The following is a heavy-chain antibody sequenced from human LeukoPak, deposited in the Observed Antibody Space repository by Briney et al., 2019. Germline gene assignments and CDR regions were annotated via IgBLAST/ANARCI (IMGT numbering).Heavy chain of an antibody. Sequence: ASVKVSCKVSGYTLTELSMHWVRQAPGKGLEWMGGFDPEDGETIYAQKFQGRVTMTEDTSTDTAYMELSSLRSEDTAVYYCATAWITMVRGVITDCWGQGTLVTVSS. J-gene: IGHJ4*02. CDR2: FDPEDGET. V-gene: IGHV1-24*01. CDR1: GYTLTELS. D-gene: IGHD3-10*01. CDR3: ATAWITMVRGVITDC.